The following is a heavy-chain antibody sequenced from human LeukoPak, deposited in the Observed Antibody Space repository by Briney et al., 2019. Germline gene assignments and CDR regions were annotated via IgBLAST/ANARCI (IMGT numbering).Heavy chain of an antibody. J-gene: IGHJ5*02. Sequence: GGSLRLSCAASGFTLSTSTRSWFRQAPGKGLEWVSSISGRSNYIYYADSVKGRFTISRDNAKNSLYLQMDSLRAEDTAVYYCARIPNSANFPNWFDPWGQGTLVTVSS. V-gene: IGHV3-21*01. CDR1: GFTLSTST. D-gene: IGHD4/OR15-4a*01. CDR3: ARIPNSANFPNWFDP. CDR2: ISGRSNYI.